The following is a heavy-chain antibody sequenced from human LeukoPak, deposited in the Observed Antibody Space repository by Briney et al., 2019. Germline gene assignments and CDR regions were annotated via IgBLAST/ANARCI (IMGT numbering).Heavy chain of an antibody. Sequence: VSVGVSYRASGHTYTVYYMQGVRQARGKGREGGGGINPNRGGTKCTEKFEGRVNMTRDTSISTAYMELSTLRSDDTAVYYCATPVVVVPDRWRHNSSYYYYMDVWGKGTTATVSS. CDR1: GHTYTVYY. V-gene: IGHV1-2*02. CDR3: ATPVVVVPDRWRHNSSYYYYMDV. CDR2: INPNRGGT. J-gene: IGHJ6*03. D-gene: IGHD2-2*01.